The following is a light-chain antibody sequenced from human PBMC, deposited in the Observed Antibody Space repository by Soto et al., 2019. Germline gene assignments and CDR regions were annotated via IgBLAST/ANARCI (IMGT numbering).Light chain of an antibody. Sequence: EIVLTQSPGTQSLSPGERATLSCRASQSVSSSYLAWYQQKPGQAPRLLIYGASSRDTGIPDRFSGSGSGTDFTLTISRLEPEDFAVYYCQQYGSSLYTFGQGTKLEIK. V-gene: IGKV3-20*01. CDR3: QQYGSSLYT. J-gene: IGKJ2*01. CDR1: QSVSSSY. CDR2: GAS.